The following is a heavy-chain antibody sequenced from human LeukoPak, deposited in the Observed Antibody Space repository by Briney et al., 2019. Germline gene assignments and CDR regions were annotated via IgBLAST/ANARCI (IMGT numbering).Heavy chain of an antibody. CDR1: GFIFSSYW. CDR2: IKQDGSEK. J-gene: IGHJ4*02. V-gene: IGHV3-7*04. CDR3: ARGSYSSGWLLDS. Sequence: PGGSLRLSCAASGFIFSSYWMSWVRQAPGKGLEWVANIKQDGSEKYYVDSVKGRFTISRDTAKNSLYLQMNSLRAEDTAVYYCARGSYSSGWLLDSWGRGTLVTVSS. D-gene: IGHD6-19*01.